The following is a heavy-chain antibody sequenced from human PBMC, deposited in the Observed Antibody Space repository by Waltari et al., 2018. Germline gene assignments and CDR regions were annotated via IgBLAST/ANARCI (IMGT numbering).Heavy chain of an antibody. CDR3: ARARTGYYPFDY. V-gene: IGHV3-33*01. D-gene: IGHD3-9*01. CDR1: GFTFRTYG. Sequence: QVQLVESGGSVVQPGRSLRLSCAASGFTFRTYGMHWVRQAPGKGLEWLEVIWYDGSNKYYADSVKGRFTISRDNSKNTLYLQMNSLRAEDTAVYYCARARTGYYPFDYWGQGTLVTVSS. J-gene: IGHJ4*02. CDR2: IWYDGSNK.